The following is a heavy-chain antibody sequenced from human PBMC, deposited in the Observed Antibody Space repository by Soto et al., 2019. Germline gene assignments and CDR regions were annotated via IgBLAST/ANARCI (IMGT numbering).Heavy chain of an antibody. CDR3: ARLEGYCSGGSCRESRPRDY. CDR1: GYTFTSYY. V-gene: IGHV1-46*01. Sequence: QVQLVQSGAEVKKPGASVKVSCKASGYTFTSYYMHWVRQAPGQGLEWMGIINPSGGSTSYAQKFQGRVTMTRDTYTSTVYMELSSLRSEDTAVYYCARLEGYCSGGSCRESRPRDYWGQGTLVTVSS. D-gene: IGHD2-15*01. CDR2: INPSGGST. J-gene: IGHJ4*02.